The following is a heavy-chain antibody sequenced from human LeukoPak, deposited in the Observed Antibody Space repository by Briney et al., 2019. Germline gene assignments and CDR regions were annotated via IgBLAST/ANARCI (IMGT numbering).Heavy chain of an antibody. Sequence: ASVKVSCKGSGYTFHNYAINWVRQAPGQGLEWMGWVSPYNGQGKYAQKFQGRVTLTTDTPATTAHMELRSLTSDDTAVYYCARAWDYGDRGGIEHWGQGTLVTVSS. J-gene: IGHJ1*01. D-gene: IGHD4-17*01. CDR2: VSPYNGQG. CDR1: GYTFHNYA. CDR3: ARAWDYGDRGGIEH. V-gene: IGHV1-18*04.